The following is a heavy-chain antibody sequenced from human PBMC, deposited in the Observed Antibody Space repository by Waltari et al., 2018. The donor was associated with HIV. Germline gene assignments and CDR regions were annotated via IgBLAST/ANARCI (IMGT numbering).Heavy chain of an antibody. J-gene: IGHJ3*01. CDR1: GFTFSRYW. CDR3: VRAGRSSDGFDV. D-gene: IGHD6-6*01. V-gene: IGHV3-74*01. Sequence: EVQLVESGGGLVQPGGSLRLSCGASGFTFSRYWMHWVRQAPGKGLVWVSRIESDGASTNYADSVKGRVTISGDNAKNTLSLQMNSLSVEDTAVYYCVRAGRSSDGFDVWGQGTMVTVSS. CDR2: IESDGAST.